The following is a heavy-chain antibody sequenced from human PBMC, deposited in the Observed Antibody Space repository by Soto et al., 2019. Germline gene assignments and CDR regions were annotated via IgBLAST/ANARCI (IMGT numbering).Heavy chain of an antibody. J-gene: IGHJ6*03. V-gene: IGHV3-7*01. D-gene: IGHD4-17*01. CDR1: GFRLSDFW. Sequence: GGSLRLSCTAAGFRLSDFWMTWVRQAPGKGLEWVASIQQDGSERNYVDSVKGRFTISRDNAQNSLFLEMNSLRDDDSAVFFCARRGEYGAYDDHWYYMDVWGKGTTVTVSS. CDR3: ARRGEYGAYDDHWYYMDV. CDR2: IQQDGSER.